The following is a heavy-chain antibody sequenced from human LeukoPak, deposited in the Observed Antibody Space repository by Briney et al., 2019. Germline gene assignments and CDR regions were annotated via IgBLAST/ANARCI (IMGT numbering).Heavy chain of an antibody. CDR3: TNGPVAADY. CDR1: GFTFTNAW. V-gene: IGHV3-15*01. J-gene: IGHJ4*02. D-gene: IGHD2-15*01. CDR2: IKSKTDGETT. Sequence: GGSLRLSCAASGFTFTNAWMTWVRQAPGKGLEWVGRIKSKTDGETTEYAAPVKGRFSVSRDDSKNTLYLQMNSLKTEDTAVYYCTNGPVAADYWGQGTLVTVSS.